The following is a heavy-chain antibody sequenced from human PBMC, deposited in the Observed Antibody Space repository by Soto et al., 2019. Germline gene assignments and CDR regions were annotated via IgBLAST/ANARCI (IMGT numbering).Heavy chain of an antibody. CDR2: ISYDGSNK. Sequence: RGSLRLSCAAPGFTFSSYAMHWVRQAPGKGQEWVAVISYDGSNKYYADSVKGRFTISRDNSKNKLYLQMNRLRAEDTAVSYCARDIGRISLISHYHCGMDVWCLAPSVTVSS. CDR1: GFTFSSYA. CDR3: ARDIGRISLISHYHCGMDV. D-gene: IGHD3-10*01. V-gene: IGHV3-30-3*01. J-gene: IGHJ6*02.